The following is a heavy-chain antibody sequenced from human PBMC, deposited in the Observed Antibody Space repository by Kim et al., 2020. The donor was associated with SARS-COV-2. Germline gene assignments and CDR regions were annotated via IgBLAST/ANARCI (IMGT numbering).Heavy chain of an antibody. D-gene: IGHD2-15*01. J-gene: IGHJ4*02. Sequence: GGSLRLSCAASGFTFDDYAMHWVRQAPGKGLEWVSGISWNSGSIGYADSVKGRFTISRDNAKNSLYLQMNSLRAEDTALYYCAKTSGGQSDFDYWGQGTLVTVSS. CDR2: ISWNSGSI. CDR3: AKTSGGQSDFDY. V-gene: IGHV3-9*01. CDR1: GFTFDDYA.